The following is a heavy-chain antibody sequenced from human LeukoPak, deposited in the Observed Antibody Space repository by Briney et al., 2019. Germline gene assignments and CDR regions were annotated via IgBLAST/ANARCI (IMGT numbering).Heavy chain of an antibody. J-gene: IGHJ4*02. CDR3: ANEIRPNDY. Sequence: TGGSLRLPCAASEFDFTSHAMTWVRQAPGKGLEWVSAISISGTKTYYADSVKGRFTISRDNSKNTLYLQMNSLRVEDTAVYYCANEIRPNDYWGQGTLVTVSS. CDR2: ISISGTKT. CDR1: EFDFTSHA. V-gene: IGHV3-23*01.